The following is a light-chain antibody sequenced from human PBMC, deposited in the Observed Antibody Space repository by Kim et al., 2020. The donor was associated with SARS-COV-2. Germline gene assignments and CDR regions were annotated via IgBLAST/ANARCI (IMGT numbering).Light chain of an antibody. Sequence: SYELTQPPSVSVSPGQTARITCSGDALPKQYAYWYQQKPGQAPVLVIYKDSERPSGIPERFSGSSSGTTVTLTISGVQAEDEADYYCQSADSSGTWLFGG. CDR1: ALPKQY. V-gene: IGLV3-25*03. CDR3: QSADSSGTWL. CDR2: KDS. J-gene: IGLJ3*02.